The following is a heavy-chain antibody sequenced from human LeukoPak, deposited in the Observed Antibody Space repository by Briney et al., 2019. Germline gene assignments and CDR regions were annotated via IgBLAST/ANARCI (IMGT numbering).Heavy chain of an antibody. V-gene: IGHV3-23*01. Sequence: GGSLRLSCAASGFTFSNYAMSWVRQAPGKGLEWVSSFSGSGDSTNYADSVRGRFTISRDNSKNTLYLQMNSLRAEDTAVYYCAKDRAKYTGYVHFNYWGQGPRVTVSS. CDR2: FSGSGDST. D-gene: IGHD5-12*01. CDR1: GFTFSNYA. J-gene: IGHJ4*02. CDR3: AKDRAKYTGYVHFNY.